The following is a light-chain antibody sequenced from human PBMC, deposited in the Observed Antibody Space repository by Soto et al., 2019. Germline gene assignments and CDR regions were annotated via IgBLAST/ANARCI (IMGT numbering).Light chain of an antibody. CDR1: QSVSIN. CDR2: GAS. CDR3: HHYNNSHPWT. Sequence: EIVMTQSPATLSVSPGERATLSCRTSQSVSINLARYQQKPGQTPRLLIYGASTRATGIPARFSGSRYATEFTLPISSLQSEDFALYYCHHYNNSHPWTFGPGTKVEIK. V-gene: IGKV3-15*01. J-gene: IGKJ1*01.